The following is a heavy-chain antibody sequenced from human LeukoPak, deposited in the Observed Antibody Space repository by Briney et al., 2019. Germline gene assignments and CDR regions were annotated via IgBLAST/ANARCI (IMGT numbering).Heavy chain of an antibody. CDR2: IIPIFGTA. CDR3: ASKSRIWFGELSGYYYYGVDV. Sequence: SVKVSCKASGGTFSSYAISWVRQAPGQGLEWMGGIIPIFGTANYAQKFQGRVTITADESTSTAYMELSSLRSEDTAVYYCASKSRIWFGELSGYYYYGVDVWGQGTTVTVSS. V-gene: IGHV1-69*01. D-gene: IGHD3-10*01. J-gene: IGHJ6*02. CDR1: GGTFSSYA.